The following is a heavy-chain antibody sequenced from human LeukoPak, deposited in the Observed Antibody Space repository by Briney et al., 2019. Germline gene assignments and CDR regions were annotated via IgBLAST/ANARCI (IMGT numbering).Heavy chain of an antibody. D-gene: IGHD3-22*01. Sequence: GGSLRLSCAASGFTFSSYWMSWVRQAPGKGLEWVANIKQDGSEKYYVDSVKGRFTISRDNAKNSLYLQMNSLRAEDTAVYYCASYLYYYDSSGYTAFDYWGQGTLVTVSS. CDR2: IKQDGSEK. CDR3: ASYLYYYDSSGYTAFDY. J-gene: IGHJ4*02. V-gene: IGHV3-7*01. CDR1: GFTFSSYW.